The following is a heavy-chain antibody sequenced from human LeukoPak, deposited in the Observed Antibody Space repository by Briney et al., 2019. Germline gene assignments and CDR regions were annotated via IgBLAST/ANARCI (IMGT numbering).Heavy chain of an antibody. V-gene: IGHV1-18*01. CDR2: ISTYNGDT. CDR1: GSTFSASG. Sequence: ASGSTFSASGITWVRQAPGQGLEWMGWISTYNGDTSYAQKFQGRLTLTTDTSTSTAYMDLASLRSDDTAVYYCARGRLELWLGDDYYYCMDVWGKGTTVTVSS. D-gene: IGHD5-18*01. J-gene: IGHJ6*03. CDR3: ARGRLELWLGDDYYYCMDV.